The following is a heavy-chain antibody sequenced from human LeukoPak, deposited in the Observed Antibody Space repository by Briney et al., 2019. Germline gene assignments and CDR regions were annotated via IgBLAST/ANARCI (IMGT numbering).Heavy chain of an antibody. Sequence: ASVKVSCKASGGTFSSYAISWVRQAPGQGLEWMGGIIPIFGTANYAQKFQGRVTITADESTSTAYMELGSLRSEDTAVYYCARGHYIPNYYYYGMDVWGQGPTVTVSS. J-gene: IGHJ6*02. D-gene: IGHD2-21*01. CDR1: GGTFSSYA. CDR2: IIPIFGTA. CDR3: ARGHYIPNYYYYGMDV. V-gene: IGHV1-69*13.